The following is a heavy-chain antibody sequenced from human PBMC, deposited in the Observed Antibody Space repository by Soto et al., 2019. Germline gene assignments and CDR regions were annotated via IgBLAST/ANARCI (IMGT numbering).Heavy chain of an antibody. D-gene: IGHD3-22*01. CDR3: ASDSSGVPVDY. Sequence: QVQLVESGGGVVQPGRSLRLSCAASGFTFSSYGMHWVRQAPGKGLEWVAVISYDGSNKYYADSVKGRFTISKDNSKNTLYLQMNSLRAEDTAVYYCASDSSGVPVDYWGQGTLVTVSS. CDR1: GFTFSSYG. V-gene: IGHV3-30*03. CDR2: ISYDGSNK. J-gene: IGHJ4*02.